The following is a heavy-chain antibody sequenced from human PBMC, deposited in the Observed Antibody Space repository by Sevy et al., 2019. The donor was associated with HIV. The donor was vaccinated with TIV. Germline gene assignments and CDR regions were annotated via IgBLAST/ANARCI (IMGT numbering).Heavy chain of an antibody. Sequence: GESLKISCKGSGYSFTSYWIGWVRQMPGKGLEWMGIIYPGDSDTRCSPSFQGQVTISADKSISTAYLQWSSLKASDTAMYYCASTWYYDFWSGYYTFDYWGQRTLVTVSS. CDR1: GYSFTSYW. CDR3: ASTWYYDFWSGYYTFDY. D-gene: IGHD3-3*01. V-gene: IGHV5-51*01. J-gene: IGHJ4*02. CDR2: IYPGDSDT.